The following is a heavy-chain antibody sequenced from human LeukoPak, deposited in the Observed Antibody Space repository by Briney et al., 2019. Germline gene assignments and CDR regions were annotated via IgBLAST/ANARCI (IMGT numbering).Heavy chain of an antibody. D-gene: IGHD1-1*01. CDR3: ARERTDQLLLDF. CDR2: ISYSGRDK. V-gene: IGHV3-21*01. J-gene: IGHJ4*02. Sequence: GVLRLSCAASGFTFGAYAMNWVRQEAGKGLEWVSSISYSGRDKFYADSVKGRFTISRDNTKNSLYLEMNNLRAEDTAVFYCARERTDQLLLDFWGQGALVTVSS. CDR1: GFTFGAYA.